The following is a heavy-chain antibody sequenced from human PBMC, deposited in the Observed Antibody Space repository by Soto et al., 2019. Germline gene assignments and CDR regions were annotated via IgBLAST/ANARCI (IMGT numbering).Heavy chain of an antibody. J-gene: IGHJ6*02. CDR3: ARDYYDSSGSYGMDV. CDR2: IYHSGST. Sequence: SETLSLTCAVSGGSISSGGYSWSWIRQPPGKGLEWIGYIYHSGSTYYNPSLKSRVTISVDRSKNQFSLKLSSVTAADTAVYYCARDYYDSSGSYGMDVWGQGTTVTVSS. V-gene: IGHV4-30-2*01. CDR1: GGSISSGGYS. D-gene: IGHD3-22*01.